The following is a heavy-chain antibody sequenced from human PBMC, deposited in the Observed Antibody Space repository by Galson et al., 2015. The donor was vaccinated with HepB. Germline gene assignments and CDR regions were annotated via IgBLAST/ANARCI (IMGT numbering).Heavy chain of an antibody. CDR2: ISSSSSYI. Sequence: SLRLSCAASGFTFSSYSMNWVRQAPGKGLEWVSSISSSSSYIYYADSVKGRFTISRDNAKNSLYLQMNSLRAEDTAVYYCARDQGYYYDSGVDYWGQGTLVTVSS. V-gene: IGHV3-21*01. D-gene: IGHD3-22*01. J-gene: IGHJ4*02. CDR3: ARDQGYYYDSGVDY. CDR1: GFTFSSYS.